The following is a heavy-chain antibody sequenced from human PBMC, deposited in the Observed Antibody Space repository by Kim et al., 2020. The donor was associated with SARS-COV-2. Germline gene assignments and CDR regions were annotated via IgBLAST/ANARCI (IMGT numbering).Heavy chain of an antibody. CDR3: ARDHGFLEWLGLSGYYYMDV. J-gene: IGHJ6*03. V-gene: IGHV1-46*01. Sequence: ASVKVSCKASGYTFTSFYMHWVRQAPGQGLEWMGIINPSGGSTSYAQKFQGRVTMTRDTSTSTVYMELSSPRSEDTAVYYCARDHGFLEWLGLSGYYYMDVWGKGTTVTVSS. CDR1: GYTFTSFY. CDR2: INPSGGST. D-gene: IGHD3-3*01.